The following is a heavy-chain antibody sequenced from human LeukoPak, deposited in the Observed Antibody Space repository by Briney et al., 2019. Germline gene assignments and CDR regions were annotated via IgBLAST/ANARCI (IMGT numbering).Heavy chain of an antibody. D-gene: IGHD5-24*01. CDR3: ARETYSRDGYNVYFQH. CDR2: IWYGGSNK. Sequence: PGRSLRLSCAASGFTFSSYGMHWVRQAPGKGLEWVAVIWYGGSNKYYADSVKGRFTISRDNSKNTLYLQMNSLRAEDTAVYYCARETYSRDGYNVYFQHWGQGTLVTVSS. V-gene: IGHV3-33*01. CDR1: GFTFSSYG. J-gene: IGHJ1*01.